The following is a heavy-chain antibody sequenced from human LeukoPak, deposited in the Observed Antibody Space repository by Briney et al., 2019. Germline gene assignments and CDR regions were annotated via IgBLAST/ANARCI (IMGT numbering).Heavy chain of an antibody. CDR1: GFTFSSYG. V-gene: IGHV3-23*01. CDR3: TTNLDDSSGYYYDFDY. J-gene: IGHJ4*02. CDR2: ISGSGGST. Sequence: GGSLRLSCAASGFTFSSYGMRWVRQAPGKGLEWVSTISGSGGSTYYADSVKGRFTISRDNSKNTLYLQMNSLRAEDTAVYYCTTNLDDSSGYYYDFDYWGQGTLVTVSS. D-gene: IGHD3-22*01.